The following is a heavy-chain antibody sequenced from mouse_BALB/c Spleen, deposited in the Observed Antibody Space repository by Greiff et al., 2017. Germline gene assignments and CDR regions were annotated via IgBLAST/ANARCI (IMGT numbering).Heavy chain of an antibody. CDR3: AREEENGNYGFDY. CDR1: GYTFTSYV. CDR2: INPYNDGT. Sequence: VQLQQSGPELVKPGASVKMSCKASGYTFTSYVMHWVKQKPGQGLEWIGYINPYNDGTKYNEKFKGKATLTSDKSSSTAYMELSSLTSEDSAVYYCAREEENGNYGFDYWGQGTTLTVSS. V-gene: IGHV1-14*01. J-gene: IGHJ2*01. D-gene: IGHD2-1*01.